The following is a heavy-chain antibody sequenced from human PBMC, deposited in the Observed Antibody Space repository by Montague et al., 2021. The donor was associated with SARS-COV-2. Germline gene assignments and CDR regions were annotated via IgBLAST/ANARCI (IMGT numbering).Heavy chain of an antibody. J-gene: IGHJ1*01. CDR1: GDSVAIVDPT. V-gene: IGHV6-1*01. CDR3: ARDGDYGGTWYSFLQN. D-gene: IGHD4-17*01. CDR2: TFYRSQWHT. Sequence: CAISGDSVAIVDPTWRSDKQSSSIGPDWLVMTFYRSQWHTDSAASVRSRISFSGDISKNQFSLHLNSVTPEDTAIYYCARDGDYGGTWYSFLQNWGQGTLVIVSS.